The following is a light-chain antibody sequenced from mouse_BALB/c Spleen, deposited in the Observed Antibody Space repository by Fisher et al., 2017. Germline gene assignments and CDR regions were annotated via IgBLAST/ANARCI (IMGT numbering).Light chain of an antibody. CDR3: QQWSSNPPT. J-gene: IGKJ5*01. CDR1: SSVSY. CDR2: RTS. Sequence: IVMTQTTAIMSASLGEEITLTCSASSSVSYMHWYQQKSGTSPKPWIYRTSNLASGVPVRFSGSGSGTSYSLTISRMEAEDAATYYCQQWSSNPPTFGAGTKLELK. V-gene: IGKV4-59*01.